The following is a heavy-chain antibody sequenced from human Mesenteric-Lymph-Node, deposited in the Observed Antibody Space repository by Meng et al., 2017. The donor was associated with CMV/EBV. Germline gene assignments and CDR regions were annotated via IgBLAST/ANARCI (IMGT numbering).Heavy chain of an antibody. CDR1: GFTFSSYW. CDR2: ISSSGSTI. V-gene: IGHV3-48*04. CDR3: ARENTIAVFGVVGL. Sequence: GGSLRLSCAASGFTFSSYWMSWVRQAPGKGLEWVSYISSSGSTIYYADSVKGRFTISRDNAKNSLYLQMNSLRAEDTAMYYCARENTIAVFGVVGLWGQGTLVTVSS. J-gene: IGHJ4*02. D-gene: IGHD3-3*01.